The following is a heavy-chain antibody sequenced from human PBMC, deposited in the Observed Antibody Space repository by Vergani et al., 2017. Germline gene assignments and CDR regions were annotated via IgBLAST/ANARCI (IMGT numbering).Heavy chain of an antibody. Sequence: QVQLQQWGAGLLKPSETLSLTCAVYGGSFSGYYWSWIRQPPGKGLEWIGEINHSGSTNYNPSLKSRVTISVDTSKNQFSLKLRSVTAADTAVYYCARGTGITMVRVFYGMDVWGQGTTVTVSS. J-gene: IGHJ6*02. V-gene: IGHV4-34*01. CDR3: ARGTGITMVRVFYGMDV. CDR1: GGSFSGYY. D-gene: IGHD3-10*01. CDR2: INHSGST.